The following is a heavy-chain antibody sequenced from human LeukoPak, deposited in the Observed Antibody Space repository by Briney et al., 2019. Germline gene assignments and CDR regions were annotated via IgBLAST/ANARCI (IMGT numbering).Heavy chain of an antibody. J-gene: IGHJ4*02. V-gene: IGHV4-34*01. CDR3: ARGSMLEMATMVY. CDR2: INHSGST. CDR1: GGSFSGYY. Sequence: SETLSLTCAVYGGSFSGYYWSWIRQPPGKGLEWIGEINHSGSTNYNPSLKSRVTISVDTSKNQFSLKLSSVTAADTAVYYCARGSMLEMATMVYWGQGTLVTASS. D-gene: IGHD5-24*01.